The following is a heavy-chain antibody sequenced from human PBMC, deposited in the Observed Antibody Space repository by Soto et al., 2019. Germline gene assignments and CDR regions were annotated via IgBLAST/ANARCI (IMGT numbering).Heavy chain of an antibody. J-gene: IGHJ6*02. D-gene: IGHD3-9*01. CDR3: ARDRRDILTGYYRYYYYYGMDV. CDR1: GGSISSGGYY. V-gene: IGHV4-31*03. Sequence: PSETLSLTCTVSGGSISSGGYYWSWIRQHPGKGLEWIGYIYYSGSTYYNPSLKSRVTISVDTSKNQFSLKLSSVTAADTAVYYCARDRRDILTGYYRYYYYYGMDVWGQGTTVTVSS. CDR2: IYYSGST.